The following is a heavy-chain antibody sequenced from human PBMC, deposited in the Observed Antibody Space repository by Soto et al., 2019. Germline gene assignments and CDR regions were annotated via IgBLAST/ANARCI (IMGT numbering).Heavy chain of an antibody. CDR1: GVMSSRCG. D-gene: IGHD3-22*01. Sequence: PGRSLRLPWGGSGVMSSRCGLHVCRHLPGKGLEWVSYISSSSSTKYYADSVKGRFTISRDNAKNSLYLQMNSLRAEDTAVYYCARDPLPTGTDYDRPTSLYFDYWGQGT. V-gene: IGHV3-48*01. CDR3: ARDPLPTGTDYDRPTSLYFDY. CDR2: ISSSSSTK. J-gene: IGHJ4*02.